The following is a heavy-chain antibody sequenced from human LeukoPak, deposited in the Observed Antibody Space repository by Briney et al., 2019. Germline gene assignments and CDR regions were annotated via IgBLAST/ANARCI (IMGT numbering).Heavy chain of an antibody. D-gene: IGHD6-6*01. CDR2: IIPIFGTA. J-gene: IGHJ4*02. CDR3: ASVAIAARSFDY. Sequence: SVKVSCKASGGTFSSYAISWVRQAPGQGLEWMGGIIPIFGTANYAQKFQGRVTITADESTSTAYMELSSLRSEDTAVNYCASVAIAARSFDYWGQGTLVTVSS. V-gene: IGHV1-69*13. CDR1: GGTFSSYA.